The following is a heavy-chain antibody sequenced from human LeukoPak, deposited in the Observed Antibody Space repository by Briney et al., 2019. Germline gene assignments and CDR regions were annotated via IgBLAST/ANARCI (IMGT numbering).Heavy chain of an antibody. Sequence: PGGSLRLSCAASGFTFSSYWMSWVRQAPGKGLEWVANIKQDGSEKYYVDPVKGRFTISRDNAKNSLYLQINSLRAEDTAVYYCARVAISGSYPIFDYWGQGTLVTVSS. V-gene: IGHV3-7*01. D-gene: IGHD1-26*01. CDR3: ARVAISGSYPIFDY. CDR2: IKQDGSEK. J-gene: IGHJ4*02. CDR1: GFTFSSYW.